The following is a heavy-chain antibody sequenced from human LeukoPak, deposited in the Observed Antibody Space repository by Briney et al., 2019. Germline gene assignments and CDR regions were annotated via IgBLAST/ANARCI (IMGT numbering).Heavy chain of an antibody. CDR1: GYTFRDYY. D-gene: IGHD5-24*01. J-gene: IGHJ4*02. CDR3: ARGRVEMATIIDY. V-gene: IGHV1-46*01. CDR2: IIPSGGSP. Sequence: ASVKVSCKASGYTFRDYYIHWVRQAPGQGLEWMAKIIPSGGSPSYAQKFQGRVTLTTNTSTSTVYMELNSLTSEDTAVYYCARGRVEMATIIDYWGQGTLVTVSS.